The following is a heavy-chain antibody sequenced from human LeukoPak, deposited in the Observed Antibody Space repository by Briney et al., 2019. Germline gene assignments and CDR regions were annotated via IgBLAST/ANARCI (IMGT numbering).Heavy chain of an antibody. D-gene: IGHD3-22*01. CDR3: ARAQYYYDSSGYD. J-gene: IGHJ4*02. Sequence: GGSLRLSCAASGFTFSDYYMSWIRQAPGKGLEWVSYISSSGSTIYYADSVKGRFTISRDNAKNSLYLQMNSLRAEDTAAYYCARAQYYYDSSGYDWGQGTLVTVSS. CDR2: ISSSGSTI. CDR1: GFTFSDYY. V-gene: IGHV3-11*01.